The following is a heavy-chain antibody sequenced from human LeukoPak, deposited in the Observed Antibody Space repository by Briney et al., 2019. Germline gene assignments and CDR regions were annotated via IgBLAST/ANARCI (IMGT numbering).Heavy chain of an antibody. CDR3: ARGGSSSLNWLDP. CDR2: IYYSGST. CDR1: GFTFSNAW. V-gene: IGHV4-59*01. J-gene: IGHJ5*02. D-gene: IGHD6-13*01. Sequence: GSLRLSCAASGFTFSNAWMSWIRQPPGKGLEWIGYIYYSGSTNYNPSLKSRVTISVDTSKNQFSLKLSSVTAADTAVYYCARGGSSSLNWLDPWGQGTLVTVPS.